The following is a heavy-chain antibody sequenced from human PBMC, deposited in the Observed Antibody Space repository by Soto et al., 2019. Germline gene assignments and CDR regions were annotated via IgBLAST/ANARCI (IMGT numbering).Heavy chain of an antibody. V-gene: IGHV2-70*01. CDR2: IDWDDDK. D-gene: IGHD6-13*01. CDR3: ARTNSSSWYNWFDP. J-gene: IGHJ5*02. Sequence: PTLVNPTQTLTLTCTFSGFSLSTSGMCVSWIRQPPGKALEWLALIDWDDDKYYSTSLKTRLTISKDTSKNQVVLTMTNMDPVDTATYYCARTNSSSWYNWFDPWGQGTLVTVSS. CDR1: GFSLSTSGMC.